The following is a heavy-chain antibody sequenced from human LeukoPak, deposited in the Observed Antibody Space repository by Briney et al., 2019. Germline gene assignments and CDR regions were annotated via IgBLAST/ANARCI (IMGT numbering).Heavy chain of an antibody. CDR2: ISSSSSYI. V-gene: IGHV3-21*01. CDR1: GFTFSSYW. D-gene: IGHD5-24*01. Sequence: GGSLRLSCAASGFTFSSYWMNWARQAPGKGLKWVSSISSSSSYICYADSVKGRFTISRDNAKNSLYLQMNSLRAEDTAVYYCARTSDGYNYHDYWGQGTLVTVSS. CDR3: ARTSDGYNYHDY. J-gene: IGHJ4*02.